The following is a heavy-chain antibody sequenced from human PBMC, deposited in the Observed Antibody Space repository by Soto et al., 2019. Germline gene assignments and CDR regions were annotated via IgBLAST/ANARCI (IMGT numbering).Heavy chain of an antibody. CDR3: ARGYNIDY. J-gene: IGHJ4*02. CDR1: GFTFNSHW. D-gene: IGHD5-18*01. Sequence: EVQLVESGGGLVQPGGSLRLSCAASGFTFNSHWMTWVRQAPGKGLEWVANIKQSGSETYYVDSVKGRFTISRDDASNALYLQMNSLRADDTAMYFCARGYNIDYWGQGTLVTVSS. CDR2: IKQSGSET. V-gene: IGHV3-7*03.